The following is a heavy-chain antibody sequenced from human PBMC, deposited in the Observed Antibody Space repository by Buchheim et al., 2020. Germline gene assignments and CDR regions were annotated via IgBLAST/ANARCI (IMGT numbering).Heavy chain of an antibody. V-gene: IGHV3-7*01. D-gene: IGHD1-26*01. Sequence: EVQLLASGGGFVQAGGSLRLSCAASGFTFSKSAMSWVRQAPGKGLEWVANMKHDGSEKYYVDSVKGRFTISRDNAMNSLYLQMNSLRAEDTAVYYCARSGALLYYYGMDVWGQGST. J-gene: IGHJ6*02. CDR2: MKHDGSEK. CDR3: ARSGALLYYYGMDV. CDR1: GFTFSKSA.